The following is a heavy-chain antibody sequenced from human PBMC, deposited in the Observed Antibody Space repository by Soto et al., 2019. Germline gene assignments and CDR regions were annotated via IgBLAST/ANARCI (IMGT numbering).Heavy chain of an antibody. CDR1: GGTFSSYA. J-gene: IGHJ4*02. Sequence: SVKVSCKASGGTFSSYAISWVRQAPGQGLERMGGIIPIFGTANYAQKFQGRVTITADESTSTAYMELSSLRSEDTAVYYRARAPPNPGIAVAGEFDYWGQGTLVTVSA. D-gene: IGHD6-19*01. CDR2: IIPIFGTA. CDR3: ARAPPNPGIAVAGEFDY. V-gene: IGHV1-69*13.